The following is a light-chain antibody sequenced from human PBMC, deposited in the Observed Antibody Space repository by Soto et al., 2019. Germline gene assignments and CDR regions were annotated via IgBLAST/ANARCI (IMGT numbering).Light chain of an antibody. J-gene: IGKJ1*01. V-gene: IGKV1-39*01. Sequence: DIQLTQSPSSLSASVGDRVTITCRASQNIDRHLNWYQQKPGGHPRLLMDTSSRLQSWVPSRFSGSGSGTDFTLTISGLQPEDFATYYCQESTYFSRTFGQGTKVEIK. CDR3: QESTYFSRT. CDR2: TSS. CDR1: QNIDRH.